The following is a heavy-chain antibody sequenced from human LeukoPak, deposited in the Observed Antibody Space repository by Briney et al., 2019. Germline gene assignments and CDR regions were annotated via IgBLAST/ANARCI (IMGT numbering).Heavy chain of an antibody. Sequence: GGSLRLSCAASGFTFSSYWMSWVRQAPGKGLEWVANIKQDGSEKYYADSVKGRFTISRDNAKNSLYLQMNNLRVEDTAMYYCAGGTGFIIKDWGQGTLVTVSS. CDR2: IKQDGSEK. J-gene: IGHJ4*02. CDR1: GFTFSSYW. CDR3: AGGTGFIIKD. D-gene: IGHD3-9*01. V-gene: IGHV3-7*03.